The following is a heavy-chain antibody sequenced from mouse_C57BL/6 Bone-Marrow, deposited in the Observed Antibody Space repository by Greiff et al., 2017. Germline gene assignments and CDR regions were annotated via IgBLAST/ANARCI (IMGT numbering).Heavy chain of an antibody. Sequence: EVKLEESGGGLVQPGESLKLSCESNEYEFPSHDMSWVRKTPEKRLELVAAINSDGGSTYYPDTMERRFIISRDNTKKTLYLQMSSLRSEDTALYYCARPGLWLRRDDYWGQGTTLTVSS. CDR1: EYEFPSHD. J-gene: IGHJ2*01. D-gene: IGHD2-2*01. CDR2: INSDGGST. V-gene: IGHV5-2*03. CDR3: ARPGLWLRRDDY.